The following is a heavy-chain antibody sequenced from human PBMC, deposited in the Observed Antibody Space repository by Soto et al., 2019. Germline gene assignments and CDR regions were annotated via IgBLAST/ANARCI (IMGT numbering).Heavy chain of an antibody. D-gene: IGHD6-13*01. V-gene: IGHV1-8*01. CDR2: MNPNSGNT. Sequence: ASVKVSCKASGYTFTSYDINCVRQATGQGLVWMGWMNPNSGNTGYAQKFQGRVTMTRNTSISTAYMELSSLRSEDTAVYYCARGQSSSWTGGYYYYYGMDVWGQGTTVTVSS. CDR3: ARGQSSSWTGGYYYYYGMDV. CDR1: GYTFTSYD. J-gene: IGHJ6*02.